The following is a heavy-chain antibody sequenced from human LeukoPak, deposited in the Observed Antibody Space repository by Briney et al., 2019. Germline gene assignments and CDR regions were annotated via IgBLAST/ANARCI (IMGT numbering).Heavy chain of an antibody. D-gene: IGHD1-26*01. CDR3: AREESIGSYQFLHDY. CDR1: GYTFTSYY. CDR2: INPSGGST. Sequence: ASVKVSCKASGYTFTSYYMPWVRQAPGQGLEWMGIINPSGGSTSYAQKFQGRVTMARDMSTSTVYMELRSLTSDDTAVYYCAREESIGSYQFLHDYWGQGTLVTVSS. V-gene: IGHV1-46*01. J-gene: IGHJ4*02.